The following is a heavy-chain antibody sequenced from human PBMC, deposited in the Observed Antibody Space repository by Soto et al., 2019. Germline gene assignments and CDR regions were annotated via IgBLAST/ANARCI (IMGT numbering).Heavy chain of an antibody. J-gene: IGHJ5*02. CDR3: ARGTPYHRNDDWFDT. CDR1: GGSISDYY. Sequence: SETLSLTCTVSGGSISDYYWNWIRQPPGKGLEWIGFIHSTGTTNYNPSLKSRVAISVDTSKNQFSVKLTSVTAADKAVYYCARGTPYHRNDDWFDTWGQGTLVTVSS. D-gene: IGHD2-21*01. V-gene: IGHV4-59*01. CDR2: IHSTGTT.